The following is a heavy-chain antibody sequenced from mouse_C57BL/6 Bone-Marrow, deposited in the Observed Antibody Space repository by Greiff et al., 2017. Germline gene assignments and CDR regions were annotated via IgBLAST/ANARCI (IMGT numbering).Heavy chain of an antibody. CDR1: GYTFTNYW. CDR3: ARSYACDDYTMDY. Sequence: QVQLQQPGAELVKPGASVKLSCKASGYTFTNYWMHWVKQRPGQGLEWIGMMHPNCGSPDYNEKFKSEGTLSVDKSSRTAYMELSSLSSADSAVYYCARSYACDDYTMDYWGQGTSVTVSS. J-gene: IGHJ4*01. D-gene: IGHD2-2*01. CDR2: MHPNCGSP. V-gene: IGHV1-64*01.